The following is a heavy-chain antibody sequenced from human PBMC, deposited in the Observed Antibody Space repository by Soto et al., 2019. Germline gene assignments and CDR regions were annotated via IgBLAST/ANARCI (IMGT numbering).Heavy chain of an antibody. CDR3: ARGDYGQYDAYNWFDP. CDR2: IYSDGTT. V-gene: IGHV4-4*07. Sequence: QVQLQESGPGLVKPSETLSLTCIVSGGPISGYYWSWIRQPAGKELEWIGRIYSDGTTNYNPSLKGRGTMSVDTSKKQISLKLTSVTVADTAVYYCARGDYGQYDAYNWFDPWGQGNLVIVAS. J-gene: IGHJ5*02. CDR1: GGPISGYY. D-gene: IGHD3-10*01.